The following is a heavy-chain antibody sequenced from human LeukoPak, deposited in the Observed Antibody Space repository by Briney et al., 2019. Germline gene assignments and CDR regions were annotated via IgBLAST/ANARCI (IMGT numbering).Heavy chain of an antibody. J-gene: IGHJ4*02. CDR2: IKSKSDGGTI. Sequence: GGSLRLSCVGSGFTFSDAWMSWVRQAPGKGLEWVGRIKSKSDGGTIDYAAPVKGRFTISRDDSRDTLYLQMNSLKTEDTAVYYCTTRRQDGWWGQGTLVTVS. CDR3: TTRRQDGW. CDR1: GFTFSDAW. V-gene: IGHV3-15*01. D-gene: IGHD2-15*01.